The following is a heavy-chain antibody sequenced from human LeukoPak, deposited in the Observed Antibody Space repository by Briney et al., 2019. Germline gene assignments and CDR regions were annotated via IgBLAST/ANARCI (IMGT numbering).Heavy chain of an antibody. V-gene: IGHV4-34*01. CDR1: GGSISSYY. D-gene: IGHD3-3*01. CDR3: ARNGRDFWSGYRDYYYYMDV. J-gene: IGHJ6*03. Sequence: SETLSLTCTVSGGSISSYYWSWIRQPAGKGLEWIGEINHSGSTNYNPSLKSRVTISVDTSKNQFSLKLSSVTAADTAVYYCARNGRDFWSGYRDYYYYMDVWGKGTTVTVSS. CDR2: INHSGST.